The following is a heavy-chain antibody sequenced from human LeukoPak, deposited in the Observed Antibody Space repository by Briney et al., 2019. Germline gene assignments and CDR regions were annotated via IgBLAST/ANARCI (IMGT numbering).Heavy chain of an antibody. J-gene: IGHJ4*02. CDR3: AKFSMFTFD. D-gene: IGHD5-18*01. CDR2: IKPDGSEK. V-gene: IGHV3-7*03. CDR1: GFTFSRFW. Sequence: GSLRLSCAVSGFTFSRFWMSWVRQAPGKGLEWVANIKPDGSEKYYVDSVKGRFTISRDNAKNSLSLQMNSLRAEDTAVYYCAKFSMFTFDWGQGTLVTVSS.